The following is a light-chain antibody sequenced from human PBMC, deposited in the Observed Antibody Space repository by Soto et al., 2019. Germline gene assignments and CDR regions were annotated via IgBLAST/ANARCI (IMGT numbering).Light chain of an antibody. J-gene: IGLJ2*01. CDR1: SSNIESNT. Sequence: QSVLTQPTSASGTPGQRVTIACSGGSSNIESNTVNWYQQVPGTAPKLLVYSNNQRPSGVPDRFSGSQAGTSASLAISGLQSEDEADYYCATWDDSLNGWVIGGGTKITVL. V-gene: IGLV1-44*01. CDR2: SNN. CDR3: ATWDDSLNGWV.